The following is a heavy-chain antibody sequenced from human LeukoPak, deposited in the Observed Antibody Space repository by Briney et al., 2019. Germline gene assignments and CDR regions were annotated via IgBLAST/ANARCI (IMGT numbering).Heavy chain of an antibody. J-gene: IGHJ4*02. CDR1: GFSCSSYA. CDR3: AREVRGDYVDY. D-gene: IGHD4-17*01. V-gene: IGHV3-23*01. Sequence: GGSLRLSCPTSGFSCSSYAMSWVRQAPGKGLQWVSAISGSGDRTYYADSVKGRFTISRDNSKNTLYLQMNSLRAEDTAVYYCAREVRGDYVDYWGQGTLVTVSS. CDR2: ISGSGDRT.